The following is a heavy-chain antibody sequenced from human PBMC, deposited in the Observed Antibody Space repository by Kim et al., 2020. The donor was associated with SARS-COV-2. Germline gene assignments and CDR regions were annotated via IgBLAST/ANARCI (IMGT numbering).Heavy chain of an antibody. D-gene: IGHD6-19*01. CDR3: AREGQLLVLYYYYGMDV. CDR2: IWYDGSNK. Sequence: GGSLRLSCAASGFTFSSYGMHWVRQAPGKGLEWVAVIWYDGSNKYYADSVKGRFTISRDNSKNTLYLQMNSLRAEDTAVYYCAREGQLLVLYYYYGMDVWGRGTTVTVSS. J-gene: IGHJ6*02. V-gene: IGHV3-33*01. CDR1: GFTFSSYG.